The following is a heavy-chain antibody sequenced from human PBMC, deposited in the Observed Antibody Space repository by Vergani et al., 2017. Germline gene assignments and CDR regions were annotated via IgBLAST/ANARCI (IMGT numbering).Heavy chain of an antibody. CDR1: GFTFSSYE. CDR2: ISSSGSTI. V-gene: IGHV3-48*03. CDR3: ARVGDYSNEGSDY. Sequence: EVQLVESGGGLVQPGGSLRLSCAASGFTFSSYEMNWVRQAPGKGLEWVSYISSSGSTIYYADSVKVQFTISRDNAKNSLYLQMNSLRAEDTAVYYCARVGDYSNEGSDYWGQGTLVTVSS. D-gene: IGHD4-11*01. J-gene: IGHJ4*02.